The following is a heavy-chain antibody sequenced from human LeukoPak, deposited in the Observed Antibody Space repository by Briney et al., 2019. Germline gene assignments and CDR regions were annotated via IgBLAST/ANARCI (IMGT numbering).Heavy chain of an antibody. Sequence: PGWPLRLSCAAAGFIFSYYYGRWLRQARGRVLGWVSFIRGSGTNTKYADFEKGRFTISRDNAKNSLFLQMDSLSAEDTAVYYCVRDSAHTVVVPAVIPPGLDNWFDPWGQGTLVTVSS. J-gene: IGHJ5*02. D-gene: IGHD2-2*01. V-gene: IGHV3-11*05. CDR2: IRGSGTNT. CDR1: GFIFSYYY. CDR3: VRDSAHTVVVPAVIPPGLDNWFDP.